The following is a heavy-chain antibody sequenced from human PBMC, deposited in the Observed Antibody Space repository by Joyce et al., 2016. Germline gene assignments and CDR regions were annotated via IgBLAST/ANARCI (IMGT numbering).Heavy chain of an antibody. CDR1: GFTFNSFG. CDR2: ISHDAERQ. D-gene: IGHD1-1*01. V-gene: IGHV3-30*18. CDR3: AKGALADQLLPPADL. J-gene: IGHJ1*01. Sequence: QFQLVESGGRVVQPGRSLRLSCRASGFTFNSFGMHWVRQGPGKGLEGVAVISHDAERQFYGESSKGRFTISRDNYKNTVDLQMNSLRVEDTAVYYCAKGALADQLLPPADLWGQGTLVTVSS.